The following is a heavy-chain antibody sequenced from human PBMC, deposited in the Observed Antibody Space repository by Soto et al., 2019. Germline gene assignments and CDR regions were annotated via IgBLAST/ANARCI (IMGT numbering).Heavy chain of an antibody. Sequence: GGSLRLSCAASGFTFSDYYMSWIRQAPGKGLEWISHISDSASTMYYADSVKGRFTISRDNARKSLFLHMNSLRAEDTAVYYCARDTAFISSGLFNPWGQGALVTVSS. CDR2: ISDSASTM. V-gene: IGHV3-11*01. CDR1: GFTFSDYY. J-gene: IGHJ5*02. CDR3: ARDTAFISSGLFNP. D-gene: IGHD3-22*01.